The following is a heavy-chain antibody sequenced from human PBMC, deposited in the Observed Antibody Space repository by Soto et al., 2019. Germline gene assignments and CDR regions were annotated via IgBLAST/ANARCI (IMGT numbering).Heavy chain of an antibody. D-gene: IGHD6-13*01. CDR2: TSASGGTT. CDR3: AKAKYSSSWWAVDY. Sequence: GGSLRLSCAASGFTFGSYAMSWVRQAPGKGLEWVSSTSASGGTTYYADSVKGRFTISRDNSKNILYLEMNSLRAEDTAVYYCAKAKYSSSWWAVDYRGQGTLVTVSS. V-gene: IGHV3-23*01. J-gene: IGHJ4*02. CDR1: GFTFGSYA.